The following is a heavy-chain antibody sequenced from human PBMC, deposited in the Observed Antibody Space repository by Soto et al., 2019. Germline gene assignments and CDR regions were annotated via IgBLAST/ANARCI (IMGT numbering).Heavy chain of an antibody. V-gene: IGHV1-18*01. CDR1: GYTFTNYG. J-gene: IGHJ4*02. D-gene: IGHD3-3*01. CDR3: ETNFGVVIGLDY. Sequence: ASVKVSCKASGYTFTNYGIAWVRQAPGQGLEWMGWIIANNGNTNYTQRFQGRVTMTTDDSTSTAYMELSSLRSEDTALYYCETNFGVVIGLDYWGQGTLVTVSS. CDR2: IIANNGNT.